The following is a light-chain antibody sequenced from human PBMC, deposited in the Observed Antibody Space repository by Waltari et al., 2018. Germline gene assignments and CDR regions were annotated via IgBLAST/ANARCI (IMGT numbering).Light chain of an antibody. J-gene: IGLJ2*01. Sequence: QSVLTQPPSASGTPGQTVTISCSGSSSNVGRNSVYWYQQLPGTAPKLLIYRYDQRPSVVPARFFCSKSGTSASLVITGLRPEDEADYYCAAWDDSLYVVFGGGTRLTV. V-gene: IGLV1-47*01. CDR1: SSNVGRNS. CDR2: RYD. CDR3: AAWDDSLYVV.